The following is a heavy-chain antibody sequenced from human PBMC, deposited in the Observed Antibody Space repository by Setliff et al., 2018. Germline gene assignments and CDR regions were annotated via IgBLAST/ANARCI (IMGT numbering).Heavy chain of an antibody. V-gene: IGHV4-34*01. CDR3: ARSEGRRDGYNW. CDR1: GGSFSGYY. Sequence: SETLSLTCAVYGGSFSGYYWSWIRQPPGKGLEWIGEINHSGSTNYNPSLKSRVTISVDTSKNQFSLKLSSVTASDTAVDYCARSEGRRDGYNWWGQGTLVTVSS. J-gene: IGHJ4*02. CDR2: INHSGST. D-gene: IGHD5-12*01.